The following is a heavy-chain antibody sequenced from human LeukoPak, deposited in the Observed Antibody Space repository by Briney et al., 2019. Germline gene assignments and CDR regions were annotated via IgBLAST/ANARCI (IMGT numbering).Heavy chain of an antibody. CDR1: GFTFSSYA. D-gene: IGHD6-13*01. Sequence: GGSLRLSCAASGFTFSSYAMSWVRQAPGKGLEWVSAISGSGGSTDYADSVKGRFTISRDNSKNTLYLQMNSLRAEDTAVYYCAKGDEPETLIAAAAKTDYWGQGTLVTVSS. J-gene: IGHJ4*01. CDR2: ISGSGGST. V-gene: IGHV3-23*01. CDR3: AKGDEPETLIAAAAKTDY.